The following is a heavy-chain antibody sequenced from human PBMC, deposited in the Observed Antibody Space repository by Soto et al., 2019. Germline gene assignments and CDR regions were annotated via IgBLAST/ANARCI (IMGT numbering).Heavy chain of an antibody. CDR3: AAWSGDQSY. CDR2: IIPILGIP. V-gene: IGHV1-69*02. D-gene: IGHD4-17*01. CDR1: GGTFSIYT. J-gene: IGHJ4*02. Sequence: QVQLVQSGAEVKKPGSSVKVYCKASGGTFSIYTISWVRQAPGQGLEWMGRIIPILGIPNYAQKFQGRVTITADQSTITASMELSSLRSEDTAVYYCAAWSGDQSYWGQGTLVTVSS.